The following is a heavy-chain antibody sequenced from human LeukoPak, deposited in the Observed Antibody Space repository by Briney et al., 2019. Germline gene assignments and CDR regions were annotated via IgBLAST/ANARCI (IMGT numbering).Heavy chain of an antibody. CDR3: ARIGPAEAGTGEVEVNYFDY. Sequence: GGSLRLSCAASGFTFSSYWMHWVRQAPGKGLVWVSRINSDGSSTSYADSVKGRFTISRDNAKNTLYLQMNSLRAEDTAVYYCARIGPAEAGTGEVEVNYFDYWGQGTLVTVSS. CDR2: INSDGSST. J-gene: IGHJ4*02. CDR1: GFTFSSYW. D-gene: IGHD6-19*01. V-gene: IGHV3-74*01.